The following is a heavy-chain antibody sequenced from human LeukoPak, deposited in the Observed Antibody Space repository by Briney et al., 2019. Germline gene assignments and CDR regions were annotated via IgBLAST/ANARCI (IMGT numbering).Heavy chain of an antibody. CDR3: ARGDGRWFTIFGVVNTIDY. D-gene: IGHD3-3*01. V-gene: IGHV3-30-3*01. J-gene: IGHJ4*02. CDR2: ISYDGSNK. Sequence: PGGSLRLSCAASGFTFSSYAMHWVRQAPGKGLGWVAVISYDGSNKYYADSVKGRFTISRDNSKNTLYLQMNSLRAEDTAVYYCARGDGRWFTIFGVVNTIDYWGQGTLVTVSS. CDR1: GFTFSSYA.